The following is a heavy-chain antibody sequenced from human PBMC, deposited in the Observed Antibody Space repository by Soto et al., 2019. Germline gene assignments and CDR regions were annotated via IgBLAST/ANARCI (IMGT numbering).Heavy chain of an antibody. CDR3: AGEAAAAGMDV. J-gene: IGHJ6*02. CDR2: IYYSGST. CDR1: GGSISSYY. D-gene: IGHD6-13*01. V-gene: IGHV4-59*01. Sequence: NPSETLSLTCTVSGGSISSYYWSWIRQPPGKGLEWIGYIYYSGSTNYNPSLKSRVTISVDTSKNQFSLKLSSVTAADTAVYYCAGEAAAAGMDVWGQGTTVTVSS.